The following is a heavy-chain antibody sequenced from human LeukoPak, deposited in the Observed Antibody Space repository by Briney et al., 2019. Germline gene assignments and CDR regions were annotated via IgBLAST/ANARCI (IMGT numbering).Heavy chain of an antibody. V-gene: IGHV4/OR15-8*02. Sequence: PSETLSLTCGVSGGSISGTNWWSWVRQPPGQGLEWIGEISLAGQTNHNPSLNGRVTMSLDKSNNQLSLHLTSVTAADTANYFFSRESGPFCPFGYGRKGTLVIVLS. J-gene: IGHJ4*02. CDR3: SRESGPFCPFGY. CDR2: ISLAGQT. D-gene: IGHD1-26*01. CDR1: GGSISGTNW.